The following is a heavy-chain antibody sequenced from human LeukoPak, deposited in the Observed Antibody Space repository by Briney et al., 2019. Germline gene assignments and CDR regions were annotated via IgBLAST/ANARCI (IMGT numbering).Heavy chain of an antibody. CDR3: AQDQRSIQFYY. Sequence: GGSLRLSCAASGFTFSSYSMNWVRQAPGKGLEWVSSLSTSSSYIYYADSLKGRFTISRDNAKNSLYLQMNSLRAEDTAVYYCAQDQRSIQFYYWGQGTLVTVSS. CDR2: LSTSSSYI. J-gene: IGHJ4*02. V-gene: IGHV3-21*04. CDR1: GFTFSSYS. D-gene: IGHD5-24*01.